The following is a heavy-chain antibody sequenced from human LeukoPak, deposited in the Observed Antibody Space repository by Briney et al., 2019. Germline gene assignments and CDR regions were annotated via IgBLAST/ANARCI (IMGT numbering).Heavy chain of an antibody. V-gene: IGHV3-33*01. Sequence: GGSLRLSCAASGFTFSSYGMHWVRQAPGKWLEWVAVIWYDGSNKYYADSVKGRFTISRDNSKNTLYLQMNSLRAEDTAVYYCARGYCSGGSCFDPWGQGTLVTVSS. CDR2: IWYDGSNK. D-gene: IGHD2-15*01. CDR3: ARGYCSGGSCFDP. CDR1: GFTFSSYG. J-gene: IGHJ5*02.